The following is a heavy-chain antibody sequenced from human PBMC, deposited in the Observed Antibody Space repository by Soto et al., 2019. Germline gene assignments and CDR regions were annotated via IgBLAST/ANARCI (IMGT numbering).Heavy chain of an antibody. J-gene: IGHJ3*02. CDR2: IYYSGST. CDR1: GGSISSSSYY. V-gene: IGHV4-39*01. Sequence: QLQLQESGPGLVKPSETLSLTCTVSGGSISSSSYYWGWIRQPPGKGLEWIGSIYYSGSTYYNPSLKSRVTISVDTSKNQFSLKLSSVTAADTAVYYCARHGVLRNGDYLAFDIWGQGTMVTVSS. CDR3: ARHGVLRNGDYLAFDI. D-gene: IGHD4-17*01.